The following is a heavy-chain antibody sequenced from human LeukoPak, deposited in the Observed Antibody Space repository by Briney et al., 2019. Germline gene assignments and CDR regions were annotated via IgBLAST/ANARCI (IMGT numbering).Heavy chain of an antibody. Sequence: SETLSLTCTVSGGSISPYYWSWIRQPPGKGLEWIAYISYSGSTDCNPSLKSRVTISVDTSKNQFSLKLNSVTAADTAVYYCTRDRRDGYNYVDYWGHGTLVTVSS. CDR3: TRDRRDGYNYVDY. CDR1: GGSISPYY. CDR2: ISYSGST. D-gene: IGHD5-24*01. V-gene: IGHV4-59*01. J-gene: IGHJ4*01.